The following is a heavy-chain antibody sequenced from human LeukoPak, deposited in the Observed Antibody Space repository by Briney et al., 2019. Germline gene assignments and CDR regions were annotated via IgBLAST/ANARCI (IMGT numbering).Heavy chain of an antibody. CDR1: GFTFDDYA. D-gene: IGHD6-19*01. CDR3: ARSIGSSSGWYGY. CDR2: ISWNSGSI. Sequence: SLRLSWAASGFTFDDYAMHWVRQAPGKGLEWVSGISWNSGSIGYADSVKGRFTISRDNAKNSLYLQMNSLRDEDTAVYYCARSIGSSSGWYGYWGQGTQVTVSS. V-gene: IGHV3-9*01. J-gene: IGHJ4*02.